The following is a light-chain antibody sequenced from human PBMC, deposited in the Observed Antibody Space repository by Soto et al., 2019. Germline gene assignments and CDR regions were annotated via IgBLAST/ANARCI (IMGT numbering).Light chain of an antibody. V-gene: IGKV1-12*01. CDR3: QQANSFPIT. J-gene: IGKJ5*01. CDR1: QGINSW. Sequence: KQSAATPSLSPEDPATHSCRASQGINSWLAWYQKKPGRAPKVLIYAASSLQNGVPSRFSGSESGTDFTLTISDLKDEDCAIYFCQQANSFPITFGQGTRLEIK. CDR2: AAS.